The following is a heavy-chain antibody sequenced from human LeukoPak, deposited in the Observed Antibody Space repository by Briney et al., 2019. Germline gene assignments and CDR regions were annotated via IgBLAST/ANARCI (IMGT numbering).Heavy chain of an antibody. Sequence: SETLSLTCTVSGGSISSGGYYWSWIRQHPGKGLEWIGYIYYSGSPYYNPSLKSRVTISVDTSKNQFSLKLSSVTAADTAVYYCARGGYQLPQNWFDPWGQGTLVTVSS. V-gene: IGHV4-31*03. CDR3: ARGGYQLPQNWFDP. CDR1: GGSISSGGYY. D-gene: IGHD2-2*01. J-gene: IGHJ5*02. CDR2: IYYSGSP.